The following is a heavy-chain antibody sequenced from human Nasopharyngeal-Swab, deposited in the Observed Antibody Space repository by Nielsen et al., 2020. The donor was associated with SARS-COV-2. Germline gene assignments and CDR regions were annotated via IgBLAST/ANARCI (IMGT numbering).Heavy chain of an antibody. Sequence: SETLSLTCAVYGGSFSGYYWRWIRQPPGKGLEWIGEINHSGSTNYNPSLKSRVTISVDTSKNQFSLKLSSLTAADTAVYYCARVVSTMVRGGKYYFDYWGQGTLVTVSS. CDR1: GGSFSGYY. V-gene: IGHV4-34*01. CDR3: ARVVSTMVRGGKYYFDY. CDR2: INHSGST. D-gene: IGHD3-10*01. J-gene: IGHJ4*02.